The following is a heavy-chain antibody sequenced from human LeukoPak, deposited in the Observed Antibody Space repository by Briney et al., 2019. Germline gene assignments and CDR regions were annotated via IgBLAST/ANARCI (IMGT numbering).Heavy chain of an antibody. Sequence: SETLSLTCTVSGGSISSGSYYWSWIRQPAGKGLEWIGRIYTSGSTNYNPSLKSRVTISVDTSKNQFSLKLSSVTAADTAVYYCARDRIAAAHDAFDIWSQGTMVTVSS. V-gene: IGHV4-61*02. J-gene: IGHJ3*02. CDR3: ARDRIAAAHDAFDI. CDR2: IYTSGST. CDR1: GGSISSGSYY. D-gene: IGHD6-13*01.